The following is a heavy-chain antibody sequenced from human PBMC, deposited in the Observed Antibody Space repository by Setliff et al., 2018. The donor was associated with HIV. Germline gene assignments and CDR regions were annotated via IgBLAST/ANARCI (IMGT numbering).Heavy chain of an antibody. CDR1: GYTFTGHY. Sequence: GASVKVSCKASGYTFTGHYLYWMRQAPGQGLEWMGRINPDSGDTNCAQTSQGRVTLTRDTSITTAFMELSRLSSDDTALYYCARGHYDILTGYFFDLWGRGTLVTAPQ. D-gene: IGHD3-9*01. CDR3: ARGHYDILTGYFFDL. J-gene: IGHJ2*01. V-gene: IGHV1-2*06. CDR2: INPDSGDT.